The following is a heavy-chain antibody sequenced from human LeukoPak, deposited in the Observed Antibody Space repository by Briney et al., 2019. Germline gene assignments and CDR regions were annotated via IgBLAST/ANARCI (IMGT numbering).Heavy chain of an antibody. J-gene: IGHJ2*01. CDR3: VTDRARLFWYFDL. CDR1: GSTLTDLS. V-gene: IGHV1-24*01. CDR2: SDPEDGET. D-gene: IGHD2-21*02. Sequence: GASVKVSCQVSGSTLTDLSIRWVRQAPGKGLEYVGGSDPEDGETFHAQNFQGRVTMTEDTSIDTAYMELSSLRSEDTAVYYCVTDRARLFWYFDLWGRGSLVTVSS.